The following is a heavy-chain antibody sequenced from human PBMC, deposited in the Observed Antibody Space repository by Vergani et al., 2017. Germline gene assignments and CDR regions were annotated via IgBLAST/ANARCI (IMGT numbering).Heavy chain of an antibody. D-gene: IGHD5-24*01. CDR3: GRGSDNYN. CDR2: IKNTGDST. V-gene: IGHV3-23*04. J-gene: IGHJ4*02. Sequence: EEHLVESGGGLVKPGGSLRLSCVASGFTFGSYSVNWVRQAPGRGLEWVSSIKNTGDSTHYADSVKGRFTISRDNSKNTLYLQMNSLRVEDTAVYYCGRGSDNYNWGQGTLVTVSS. CDR1: GFTFGSYS.